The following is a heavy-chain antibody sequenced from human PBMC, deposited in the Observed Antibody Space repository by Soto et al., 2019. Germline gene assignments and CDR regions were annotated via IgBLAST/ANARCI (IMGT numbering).Heavy chain of an antibody. CDR2: MNPNSGNT. D-gene: IGHD6-6*01. Sequence: ASVKVSCKASGYTFTSYDISWVRQATRQGLEWMGWMNPNSGNTGYAQKIQGRVTMTRNTSISTAYMEMSSLRSDDTAVYYCARSTSSSPINWFDPWGQGTLVTVSS. CDR1: GYTFTSYD. V-gene: IGHV1-8*01. J-gene: IGHJ5*02. CDR3: ARSTSSSPINWFDP.